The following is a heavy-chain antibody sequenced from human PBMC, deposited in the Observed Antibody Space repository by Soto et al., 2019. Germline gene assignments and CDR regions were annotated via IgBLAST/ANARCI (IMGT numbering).Heavy chain of an antibody. CDR1: GGSISGYY. J-gene: IGHJ4*02. D-gene: IGHD6-19*01. CDR2: IYSSGST. V-gene: IGHV4-59*08. Sequence: SETLSLTCTVSGGSISGYYWSWIRLPPGKGLEWIGYIYSSGSTNYNPSLRSRVTMSVDTSKNQFFLKLTSVTAADTAVYYCASLDSTGWSGGFDKWGQGTLVTVSS. CDR3: ASLDSTGWSGGFDK.